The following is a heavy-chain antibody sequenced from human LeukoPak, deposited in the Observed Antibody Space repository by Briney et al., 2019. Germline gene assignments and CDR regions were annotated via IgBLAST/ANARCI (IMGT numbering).Heavy chain of an antibody. CDR1: GFIFSNYG. D-gene: IGHD5-18*01. V-gene: IGHV3-30*18. CDR3: AKGQRNTAMVYDFDY. J-gene: IGHJ4*02. Sequence: GGSLRLSCAASGFIFSNYGMHWVRQAPGKGLEWVATILYDGSNEYYADSVKGRFTISRDNSKNTLYLQMNSLRAEDTAVYYRAKGQRNTAMVYDFDYWGQGTLVTVSS. CDR2: ILYDGSNE.